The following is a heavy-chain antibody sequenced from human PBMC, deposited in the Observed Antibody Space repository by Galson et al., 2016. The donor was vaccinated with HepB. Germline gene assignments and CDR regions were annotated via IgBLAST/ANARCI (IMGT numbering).Heavy chain of an antibody. CDR3: ARDIASGFYSGYYGLDV. V-gene: IGHV4-59*01. J-gene: IGHJ6*02. Sequence: SETLSLTCTVSGGSISSYYWTWIRQTPGRGLEWIGYIYSSGRTDYNPSLQSRVSMSLDTSRNQFSLKLRSVTAADTAVYYCARDIASGFYSGYYGLDVWGQGTLVTVPS. CDR1: GGSISSYY. CDR2: IYSSGRT. D-gene: IGHD3-10*01.